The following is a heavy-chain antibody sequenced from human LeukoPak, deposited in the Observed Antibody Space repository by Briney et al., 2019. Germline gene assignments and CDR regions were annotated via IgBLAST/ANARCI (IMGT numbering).Heavy chain of an antibody. CDR3: ASLGYSKGYYYGMDV. D-gene: IGHD4-11*01. CDR2: INSDGSST. Sequence: QTGGSLRLSCAASGFTISSYWMHWVRQAPGKGLVWVSRINSDGSSTSYADSVKGRFTISRDNAKNTLYLQMNSLRAEDTALYYCASLGYSKGYYYGMDVWGQGTTVTVSS. CDR1: GFTISSYW. V-gene: IGHV3-74*01. J-gene: IGHJ6*02.